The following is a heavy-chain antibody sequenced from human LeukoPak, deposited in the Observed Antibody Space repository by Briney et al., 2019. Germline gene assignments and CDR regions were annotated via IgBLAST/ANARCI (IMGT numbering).Heavy chain of an antibody. D-gene: IGHD3-3*01. J-gene: IGHJ6*03. Sequence: SETLSLTCTVSGGSISSSGYYWRWIRQPPGKGLEWIGSIYYSGSTYYNPSLKSRVTISVDTSKNQFSLKLSSVTAADTAVYYCARGVSYYDFWSGYYEAYYMDVWGKGTTVTVSS. CDR2: IYYSGST. V-gene: IGHV4-39*07. CDR3: ARGVSYYDFWSGYYEAYYMDV. CDR1: GGSISSSGYY.